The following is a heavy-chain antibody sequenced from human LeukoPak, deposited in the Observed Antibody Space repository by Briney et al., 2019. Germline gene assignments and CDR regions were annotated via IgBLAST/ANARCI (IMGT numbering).Heavy chain of an antibody. CDR3: AAEVYSSSSPLDY. V-gene: IGHV1-58*01. CDR2: IVVGSGNT. CDR1: GFTCTSSA. D-gene: IGHD6-6*01. J-gene: IGHJ4*02. Sequence: SVKVSCKASGFTCTSSAAQWVRQARGQRLEWIGWIVVGSGNTNYAQKFQERVTITRDMSTSTAYMELSSLRSEDTAVYYCAAEVYSSSSPLDYWGQGTLVTVSS.